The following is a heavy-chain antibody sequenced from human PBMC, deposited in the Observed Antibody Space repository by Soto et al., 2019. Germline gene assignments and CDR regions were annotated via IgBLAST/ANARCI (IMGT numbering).Heavy chain of an antibody. CDR2: IITIFGTA. J-gene: IGHJ6*02. Sequence: SVKVSCKASGGTFSSYAISWVRQAPGQGLEWMGGIITIFGTANYAQKFQGRVTITADESTSTAYMELSSLRSEDTAVYYCAREGQLVRFYYYYGMDVWGQGTTVTVSS. V-gene: IGHV1-69*13. CDR3: AREGQLVRFYYYYGMDV. CDR1: GGTFSSYA. D-gene: IGHD6-6*01.